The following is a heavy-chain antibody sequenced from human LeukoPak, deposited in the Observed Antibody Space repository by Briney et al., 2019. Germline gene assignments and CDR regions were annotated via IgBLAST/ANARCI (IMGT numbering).Heavy chain of an antibody. Sequence: SETLSLTCTVSGGSISSSSYYWGWIRQPPGKGLEWIGSIYYSGSTYYNPSLKSRVTMSVDTSKNQFSLKLSSVTAADTAVYYCARDGTRRYMDVWGKGTTVTVSS. V-gene: IGHV4-39*07. CDR3: ARDGTRRYMDV. D-gene: IGHD1-14*01. J-gene: IGHJ6*03. CDR1: GGSISSSSYY. CDR2: IYYSGST.